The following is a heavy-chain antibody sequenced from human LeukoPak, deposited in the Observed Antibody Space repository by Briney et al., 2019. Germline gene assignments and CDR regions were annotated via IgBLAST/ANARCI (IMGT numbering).Heavy chain of an antibody. V-gene: IGHV1-24*01. CDR1: GYTLTELS. Sequence: GASVKVSCKVSGYTLTELSMHWVRQAPGKGLEWMGSFDPEDGETIYAQKFQGRVTITADESTSTAYMELSSLRSEDTAVYYCASPGGRWLQFLGYYFDYWGQGTLVTVSS. J-gene: IGHJ4*02. D-gene: IGHD5-24*01. CDR3: ASPGGRWLQFLGYYFDY. CDR2: FDPEDGET.